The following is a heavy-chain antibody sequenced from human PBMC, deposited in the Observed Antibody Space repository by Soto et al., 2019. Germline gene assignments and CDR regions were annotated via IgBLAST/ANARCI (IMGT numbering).Heavy chain of an antibody. D-gene: IGHD6-13*01. J-gene: IGHJ6*02. Sequence: SVKVSCKASGGTFSSYAISWVRQAPGQGLEWMGGIIPIFGTANYAQKFQGRVTMTTDTSTSTAYMELRSLRSDDTAVYYCASGAGGSYSSSWYFYYYGMGVWGQGTTVTVSS. V-gene: IGHV1-69*05. CDR3: ASGAGGSYSSSWYFYYYGMGV. CDR2: IIPIFGTA. CDR1: GGTFSSYA.